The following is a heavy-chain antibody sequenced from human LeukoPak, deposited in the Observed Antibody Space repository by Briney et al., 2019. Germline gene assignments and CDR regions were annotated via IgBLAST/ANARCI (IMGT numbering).Heavy chain of an antibody. CDR1: GFTFSNYA. J-gene: IGHJ4*02. CDR2: IYYSGST. CDR3: ARGYGYYFDY. D-gene: IGHD3-10*01. V-gene: IGHV4-39*01. Sequence: GSLRLSCAASGFTFSNYAMSWIRQPPGKGLEWIGSIYYSGSTYYNPSLKSRVTISVDTSKNQFSLKLSSVTAADTAVYYCARGYGYYFDYWGQGTLVTVSS.